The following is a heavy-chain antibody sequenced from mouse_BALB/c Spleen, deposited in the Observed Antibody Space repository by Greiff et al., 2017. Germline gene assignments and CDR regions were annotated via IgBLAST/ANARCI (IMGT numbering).Heavy chain of an antibody. V-gene: IGHV14-3*02. CDR3: ARDYRYDEGYYYAMDY. CDR2: IDPANGNT. J-gene: IGHJ4*01. CDR1: GFNIKDTY. D-gene: IGHD2-14*01. Sequence: VQLKESGAELVKPGASVKLSCTASGFNIKDTYMHWVKQRPEQGLEWIGRIDPANGNTKYDPKFQGKATITADTSSNTAYLQLSSLTSEDTAVYYCARDYRYDEGYYYAMDYWGQGTSVTVSS.